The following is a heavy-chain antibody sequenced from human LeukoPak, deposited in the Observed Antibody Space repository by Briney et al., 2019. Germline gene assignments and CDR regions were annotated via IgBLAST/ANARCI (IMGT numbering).Heavy chain of an antibody. CDR2: ISGSGSTI. D-gene: IGHD1-26*01. J-gene: IGHJ4*02. V-gene: IGHV3-48*03. CDR3: ARTLVWYSGTYDDF. CDR1: GFTFSSYE. Sequence: AGGSLRLSCAASGFTFSSYEMNWVRQAPGKGLEWVSYISGSGSTIYYADSVKGRFTISRDNARNSLYLQMSSLRAEDTAVYYCARTLVWYSGTYDDFWGQGTLVTVSS.